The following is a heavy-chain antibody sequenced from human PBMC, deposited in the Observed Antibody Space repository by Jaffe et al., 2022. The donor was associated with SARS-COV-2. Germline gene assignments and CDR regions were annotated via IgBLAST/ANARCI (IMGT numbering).Heavy chain of an antibody. V-gene: IGHV3-23*04. CDR1: GFTFSSYA. J-gene: IGHJ6*03. D-gene: IGHD3-9*01. CDR3: AKRDYDILTGPINYYYYYMDV. CDR2: ISGSGGST. Sequence: EVQLVESGGGLVQPGGSLRLSCAASGFTFSSYAMSWVRQAPGKGLEWVSAISGSGGSTYYADSVKGRFTISRDNSKNTLYLQMNSLRAEDTAVYYCAKRDYDILTGPINYYYYYMDVWGKGTTVTVSS.